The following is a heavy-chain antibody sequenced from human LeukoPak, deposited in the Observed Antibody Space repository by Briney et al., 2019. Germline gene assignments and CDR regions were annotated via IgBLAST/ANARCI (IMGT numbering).Heavy chain of an antibody. CDR1: GFTFCDYY. V-gene: IGHV3-11*06. CDR2: ISSSSSYT. CDR3: ARQTVRRWYFDL. J-gene: IGHJ2*01. Sequence: KTGGSLRLSCAASGFTFCDYYMSWIRQAPGGGLEWVSYISSSSSYTNYSDSVKGRFTISRDNDKNSLYVQMNSLRAEDTAVYYCARQTVRRWYFDLWGRGTLVTVSS.